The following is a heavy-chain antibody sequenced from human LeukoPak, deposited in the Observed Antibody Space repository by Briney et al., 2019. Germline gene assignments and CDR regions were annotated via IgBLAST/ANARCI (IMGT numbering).Heavy chain of an antibody. CDR1: GGSISSGSYY. Sequence: SETLSLTCTVSGGSISSGSYYWSWIRPPAGKGLEWIGRIYTSGSTNYNPSLKSRVTISVDTSKNQFSLKLSSLTAADTAVYYCARDWAYDSSGFAFDIWGQGTMVTVSS. J-gene: IGHJ3*02. D-gene: IGHD3-22*01. CDR3: ARDWAYDSSGFAFDI. CDR2: IYTSGST. V-gene: IGHV4-61*02.